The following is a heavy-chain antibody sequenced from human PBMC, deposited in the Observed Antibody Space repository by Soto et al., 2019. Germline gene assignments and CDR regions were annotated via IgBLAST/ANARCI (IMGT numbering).Heavy chain of an antibody. CDR2: VNPILSMS. CDR3: ASSYGSGYRAFDY. J-gene: IGHJ4*02. Sequence: QVQLVPSGAEVKRPGSSVKVSCKASGDTFNFYSINWVRQAPGVGLEWVGRVNPILSMSNYAQRFQGRVTMTADKSTSTAYMELRSLRSEDTAIYYCASSYGSGYRAFDYWGQGALVTVSS. CDR1: GDTFNFYS. D-gene: IGHD3-10*01. V-gene: IGHV1-69*02.